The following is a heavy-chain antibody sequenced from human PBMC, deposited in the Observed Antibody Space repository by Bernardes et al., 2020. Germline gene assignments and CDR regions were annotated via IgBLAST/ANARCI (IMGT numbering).Heavy chain of an antibody. CDR3: ARLLYCSSTSCPEYFQH. CDR1: W. J-gene: IGHJ1*01. D-gene: IGHD2-2*01. V-gene: IGHV5-51*01. CDR2: IYPGDSDT. Sequence: WIVWVRKMKGKGLEWMGIIYPGDSDTRYSPSFHVQVTISADKSISTAYLQWSSLKASDTAMYYCARLLYCSSTSCPEYFQHWGQGTLVTVS.